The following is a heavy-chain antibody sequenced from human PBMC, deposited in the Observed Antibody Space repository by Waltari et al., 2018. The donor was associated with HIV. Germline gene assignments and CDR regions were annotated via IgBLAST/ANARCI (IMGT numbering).Heavy chain of an antibody. V-gene: IGHV3-7*01. Sequence: EVQLVESGGGLVQPGGSLRLSCAASGFTFSSYWMSWVRQAPGKGLECGANIKQDGSEKSYVDSVKGRFTISRDNAKNSLYLQMNNLRAEDTAVYYCARLRGGYDFDYWGQGTLVTVSS. D-gene: IGHD5-12*01. CDR2: IKQDGSEK. J-gene: IGHJ4*02. CDR3: ARLRGGYDFDY. CDR1: GFTFSSYW.